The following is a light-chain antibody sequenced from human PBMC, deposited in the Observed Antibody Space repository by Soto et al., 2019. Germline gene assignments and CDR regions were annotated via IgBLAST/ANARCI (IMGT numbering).Light chain of an antibody. V-gene: IGLV2-23*01. CDR3: CSFARSSTSYV. Sequence: QSALTQPASVSGSPGQSITISCTGTSSDVGSSNLVSWYQQHPGKAPKHIIYEGTRRPSGVSGRFSGSMSGNTASLTISGLQAEDEADYYCCSFARSSTSYVFGTGTKLTVL. CDR2: EGT. J-gene: IGLJ1*01. CDR1: SSDVGSSNL.